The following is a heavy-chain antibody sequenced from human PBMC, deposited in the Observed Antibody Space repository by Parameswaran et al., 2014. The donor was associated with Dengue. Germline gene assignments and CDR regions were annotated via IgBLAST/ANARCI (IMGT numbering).Heavy chain of an antibody. J-gene: IGHJ6*02. D-gene: IGHD2-15*01. CDR2: IWYDGSNK. CDR3: ARGPGYCSGGSCRGGLYYYGMDV. Sequence: VRQAPGKGLEWVAVIWYDGSNKYYADSVKGRFTISRDNSKNTLYLQMNSLRAEDTAVYYCARGPGYCSGGSCRGGLYYYGMDVWGQGDHGHRLL. V-gene: IGHV3-33*01.